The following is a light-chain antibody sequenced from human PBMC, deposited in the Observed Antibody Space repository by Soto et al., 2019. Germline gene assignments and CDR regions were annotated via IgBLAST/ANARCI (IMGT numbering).Light chain of an antibody. Sequence: EIVLTQSPVTLSLSPGERATLSCRAIQRVTPFLAWYQQKPGQAPRLLIYDASKRATGIPARFSGSGSGTDFTLTISSLEPEDFAVYYCQPRTNWPLTFGGGTKVEIQ. J-gene: IGKJ4*01. CDR2: DAS. CDR3: QPRTNWPLT. CDR1: QRVTPF. V-gene: IGKV3-11*01.